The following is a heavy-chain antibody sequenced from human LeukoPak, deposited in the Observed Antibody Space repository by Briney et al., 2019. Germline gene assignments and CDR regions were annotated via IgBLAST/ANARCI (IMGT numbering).Heavy chain of an antibody. J-gene: IGHJ3*02. CDR1: GFTFSTYE. D-gene: IGHD4/OR15-4a*01. V-gene: IGHV3-48*03. CDR3: ARDHGAGTPAFDI. CDR2: ISGSGSPI. Sequence: PAGSLRLSCTASGFTFSTYEMNWVRQAPGKGLEWVSYISGSGSPIYYADSVKGRFTISRDNAKNSLYLQMNSLRAEDTAVYYCARDHGAGTPAFDIWGQGTMVTVSS.